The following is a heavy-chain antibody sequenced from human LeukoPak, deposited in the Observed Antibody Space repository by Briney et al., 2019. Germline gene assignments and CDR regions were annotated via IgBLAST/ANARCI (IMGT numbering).Heavy chain of an antibody. V-gene: IGHV3-23*01. CDR3: AKLPYYDFWSGYRYFDL. D-gene: IGHD3-3*01. CDR2: ISGSGGST. Sequence: GGSLRLSCAASGFTFSSYAMNWVRQAPGKGLEWVSSISGSGGSTYYADSVRGRFTISRDNSKNTLYLQMNSLRAEDTAVYYCAKLPYYDFWSGYRYFDLWGRGTLVTVSS. CDR1: GFTFSSYA. J-gene: IGHJ2*01.